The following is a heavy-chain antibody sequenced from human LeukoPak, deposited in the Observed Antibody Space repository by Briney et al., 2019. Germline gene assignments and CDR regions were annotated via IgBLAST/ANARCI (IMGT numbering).Heavy chain of an antibody. D-gene: IGHD1-14*01. CDR1: GGSFSGYY. J-gene: IGHJ5*02. CDR3: ARRKILHPVVWFDP. Sequence: PSETLSLTCAVYGGSFSGYYWSWIRQPPGKGLEWIGEINHSGSTNYNPSLKSRVTISVDTSKNQFSLKLSSVTAADTAVYYCARRKILHPVVWFDPWGQGTLVTVSS. CDR2: INHSGST. V-gene: IGHV4-34*01.